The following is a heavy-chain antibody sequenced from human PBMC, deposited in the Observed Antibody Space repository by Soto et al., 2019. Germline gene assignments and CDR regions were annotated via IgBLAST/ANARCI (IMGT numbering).Heavy chain of an antibody. V-gene: IGHV1-18*01. D-gene: IGHD6-19*01. CDR1: GYTFARYA. CDR2: IISDNDNT. CDR3: AREAVAGYFDY. Sequence: QVQLVQSGAEVKKPGASVRVSCKTSGYTFARYAITWVRQAPGKGLEWMGWIISDNDNTNYAQKLQGRVTMTTDTSTSTAYMELRSLRSDDTAVYYCAREAVAGYFDYWGQGTLVTVSS. J-gene: IGHJ4*02.